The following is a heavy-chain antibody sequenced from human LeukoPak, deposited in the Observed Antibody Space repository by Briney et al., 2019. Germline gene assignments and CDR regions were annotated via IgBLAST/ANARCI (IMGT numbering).Heavy chain of an antibody. V-gene: IGHV3-23*01. CDR2: ISGSGGST. J-gene: IGHJ5*01. Sequence: PGGSLRLSCAASGFTFSNYWMSWVRQAPGKGLEWVSGISGSGGSTYYADSVKGRFTISRDNTKNTLYLQMNSLRAEDTAVYYCAKDRHAPGRYCSSTSCFPFDSWGQGTLVTVSS. D-gene: IGHD2-2*01. CDR1: GFTFSNYW. CDR3: AKDRHAPGRYCSSTSCFPFDS.